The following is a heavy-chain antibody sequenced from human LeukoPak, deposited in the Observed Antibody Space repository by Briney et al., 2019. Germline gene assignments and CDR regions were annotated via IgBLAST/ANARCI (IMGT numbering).Heavy chain of an antibody. CDR3: ASLDTAKQPLANH. CDR1: GSTFSSYA. V-gene: IGHV3-7*03. D-gene: IGHD5-18*01. J-gene: IGHJ5*02. Sequence: QPGGSLRLSCAASGSTFSSYAMHWVRQAPGKGLEWVANIREERGQEYYVDSVKGRFTISKNSAKNSLYLQMNTLRVEDTAMYYCASLDTAKQPLANHWGQGTLVTVSS. CDR2: IREERGQE.